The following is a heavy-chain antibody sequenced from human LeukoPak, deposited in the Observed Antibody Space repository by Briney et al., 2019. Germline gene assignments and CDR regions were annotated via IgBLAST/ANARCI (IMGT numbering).Heavy chain of an antibody. CDR3: ARDASRYCSGGSCYPNDFDY. D-gene: IGHD2-15*01. CDR2: INHSGST. Sequence: SETLSLTCAVYGGSFSGYYWSWIRQPPGKGLEWIGEINHSGSTNYNPSLKSRVTISVDTSKNQFSLKLSSVTAADTAVYYCARDASRYCSGGSCYPNDFDYWGQGTLVTVSS. CDR1: GGSFSGYY. V-gene: IGHV4-34*01. J-gene: IGHJ4*02.